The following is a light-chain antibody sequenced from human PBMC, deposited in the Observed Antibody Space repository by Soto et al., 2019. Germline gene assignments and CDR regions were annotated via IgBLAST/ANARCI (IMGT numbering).Light chain of an antibody. CDR3: QQYGSSPGVT. Sequence: EIVLTQSPGTLSLSPGERATLSCRASQSVSSSYLAWYQQKPGQAPRLLIYGASSRATGIPDRFSGSGSGTAVTLTISSREPEEYAAYYCQQYGSSPGVTFGGGTKVDIK. V-gene: IGKV3-20*01. J-gene: IGKJ4*01. CDR1: QSVSSSY. CDR2: GAS.